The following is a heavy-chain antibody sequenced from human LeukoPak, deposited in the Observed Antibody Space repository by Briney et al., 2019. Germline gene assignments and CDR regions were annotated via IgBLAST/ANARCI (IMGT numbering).Heavy chain of an antibody. CDR2: IYYSGST. Sequence: SETLSLTCTVSGGSISSSSYYWGWVRQPPGKGLEWIGSIYYSGSTYYNPSLKSRVTISVDTSKNQFSLKLSSVTAADTAVYYCARLWGFDYWGQGTLVTVSS. V-gene: IGHV4-39*01. CDR3: ARLWGFDY. D-gene: IGHD7-27*01. CDR1: GGSISSSSYY. J-gene: IGHJ4*02.